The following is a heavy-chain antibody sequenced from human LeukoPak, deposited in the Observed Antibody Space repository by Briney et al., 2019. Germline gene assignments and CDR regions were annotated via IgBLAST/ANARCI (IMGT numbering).Heavy chain of an antibody. CDR2: IYYSGST. D-gene: IGHD4-17*01. CDR3: ARGPYGSDNWFDP. CDR1: GGSISSYY. J-gene: IGHJ5*02. V-gene: IGHV4-59*01. Sequence: SETLSLTCTVSGGSISSYYWSWIRQPPGKGLEWIGYIYYSGSTNYNPSLKSRVTISVDTSKNQFSLKLSSVTAADTAVYYCARGPYGSDNWFDPWGQGTLVTVSS.